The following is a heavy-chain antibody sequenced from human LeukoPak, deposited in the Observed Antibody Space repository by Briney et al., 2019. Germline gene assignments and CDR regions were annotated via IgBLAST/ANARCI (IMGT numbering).Heavy chain of an antibody. D-gene: IGHD2-15*01. CDR3: ASGGGYCSGGSCTDY. CDR2: INPGGDNT. J-gene: IGHJ4*02. V-gene: IGHV1-46*01. CDR1: GYTFTNYY. Sequence: GASVKVSCKASGYTFTNYYIHWVRQAPGQGLEWMGLINPGGDNTDYAQNFQGRVTMTTDTSTSTAYMELRSLRSDDTAVYYCASGGGYCSGGSCTDYWGQGTLVTVSS.